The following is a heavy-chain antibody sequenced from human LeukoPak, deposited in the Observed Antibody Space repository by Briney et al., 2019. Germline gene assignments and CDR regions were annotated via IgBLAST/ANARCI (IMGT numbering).Heavy chain of an antibody. CDR1: GFTFSSYS. V-gene: IGHV3-21*01. D-gene: IGHD4-11*01. CDR3: AREGLYSDYAGH. J-gene: IGHJ4*02. CDR2: ISYTSSYI. Sequence: KPGGSLRLSCAASGFTFSSYSMNWVRQAPGKGLEWVSSISYTSSYIYYADSVKGRFTISRDNAKNSLFLQMNSLRAEDTAVYYCAREGLYSDYAGHWGQGTLVTVSP.